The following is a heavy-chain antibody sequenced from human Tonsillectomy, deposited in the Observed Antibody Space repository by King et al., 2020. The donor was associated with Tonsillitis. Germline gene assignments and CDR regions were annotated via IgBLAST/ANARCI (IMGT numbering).Heavy chain of an antibody. CDR3: ARVASLLGSGWYGIGGYYYYYMDV. CDR2: ISAYNGNT. V-gene: IGHV1-18*01. Sequence: QLVQSGAEVKKPGASVKVSCKASGYTFTSYGISWVRQAPGQGLEWMGWISAYNGNTNYAQKLQGRVTMTTDTSTSTAYMELRSLRSDDTAVYYCARVASLLGSGWYGIGGYYYYYMDVWGKGTTVTVSS. D-gene: IGHD6-19*01. J-gene: IGHJ6*03. CDR1: GYTFTSYG.